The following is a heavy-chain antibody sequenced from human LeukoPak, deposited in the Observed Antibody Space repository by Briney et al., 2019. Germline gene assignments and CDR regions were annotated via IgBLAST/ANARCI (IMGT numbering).Heavy chain of an antibody. Sequence: SETLSLTCTVSGGSISSGGYYWSWIRQHPGTGLEWIGYIYYSGSTYYNPSLKSRVTISVDTSKNQFSLKLSSVTAADTAVYYCARDRNWNDGNNWFDPWGQGTLVTVSS. V-gene: IGHV4-31*03. CDR1: GGSISSGGYY. CDR2: IYYSGST. CDR3: ARDRNWNDGNNWFDP. D-gene: IGHD1-20*01. J-gene: IGHJ5*02.